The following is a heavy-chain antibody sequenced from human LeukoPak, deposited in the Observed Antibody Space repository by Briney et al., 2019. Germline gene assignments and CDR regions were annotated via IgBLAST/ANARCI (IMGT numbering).Heavy chain of an antibody. CDR3: ARHYLGATAGEPGYYFDY. J-gene: IGHJ4*02. Sequence: SETLSLTCAVSGGSISSSNWWSWVRQPPGKGLEWIGEIYHSGSTNYNPSLKSRVTISVDKSKNQFSLKLSSVTAADTAVYYCARHYLGATAGEPGYYFDYWGQGTLVTVSS. V-gene: IGHV4-4*02. CDR2: IYHSGST. D-gene: IGHD1-26*01. CDR1: GGSISSSNW.